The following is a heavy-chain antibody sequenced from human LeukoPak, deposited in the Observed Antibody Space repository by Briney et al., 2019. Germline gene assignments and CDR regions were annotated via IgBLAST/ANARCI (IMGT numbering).Heavy chain of an antibody. D-gene: IGHD6-13*01. Sequence: GGSLRLSCAASGFTFSSYWMSWVRQAPGKGLEWVANIKQDGSEKYYVDSVKGRFTISRDNAKNSLYLQMNSLRAEDTAVYYCARGRAAAGEYYYYYYMDVWAKGPRSPSP. CDR3: ARGRAAAGEYYYYYYMDV. V-gene: IGHV3-7*01. CDR2: IKQDGSEK. J-gene: IGHJ6*03. CDR1: GFTFSSYW.